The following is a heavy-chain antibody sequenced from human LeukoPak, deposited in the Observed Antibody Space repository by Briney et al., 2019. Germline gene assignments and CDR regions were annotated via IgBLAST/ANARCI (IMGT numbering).Heavy chain of an antibody. Sequence: SETLSLICAVSGGSISSTTYYWGWIRRPPGKGLEWIGSIYYSGSTYYNPSLKSRVTISVDTSNNHFSLKLSSVTAADTAVYYCASQETRYSIAASESWGQGTLVTVSS. CDR1: GGSISSTTYY. J-gene: IGHJ4*02. CDR3: ASQETRYSIAASES. CDR2: IYYSGST. V-gene: IGHV4-39*01. D-gene: IGHD6-13*01.